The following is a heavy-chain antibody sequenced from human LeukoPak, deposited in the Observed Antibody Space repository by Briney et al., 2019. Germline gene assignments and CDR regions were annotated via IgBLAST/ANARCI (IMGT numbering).Heavy chain of an antibody. CDR1: GLTFTSSA. CDR3: ATGVGTRVAAYFDY. Sequence: GGSLRLSCGASGLTFTSSALSGVRKASGKGLKGFGGISRMGGSTYYAGSVKGRFTIPRDNSKNTLYLQVNSLSAEDTAVYYCATGVGTRVAAYFDYWGQGTLVTASS. D-gene: IGHD6-19*01. CDR2: ISRMGGST. J-gene: IGHJ4*02. V-gene: IGHV3-23*01.